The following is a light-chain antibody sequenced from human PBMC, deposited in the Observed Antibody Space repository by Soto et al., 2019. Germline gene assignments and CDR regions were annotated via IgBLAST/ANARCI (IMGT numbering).Light chain of an antibody. Sequence: QSVLTQSPSVSAAPGQKVTISCSGSSSNMGNNYVSWYQQLPGTAPKLVIYKNNKRPSGIPDRFSGSKSGTSATLAITGLQTGDEADYYCGTWDTSLSVAVFGGGTQLTVL. V-gene: IGLV1-51*02. CDR2: KNN. J-gene: IGLJ7*01. CDR1: SSNMGNNY. CDR3: GTWDTSLSVAV.